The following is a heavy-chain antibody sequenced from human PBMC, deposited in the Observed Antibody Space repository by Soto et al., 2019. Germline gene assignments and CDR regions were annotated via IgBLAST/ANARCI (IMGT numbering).Heavy chain of an antibody. CDR2: ITSSSGYT. CDR1: GFIFSDYY. CDR3: ARDLSRGIASYALDV. D-gene: IGHD3-16*01. V-gene: IGHV3-11*06. J-gene: IGHJ6*02. Sequence: QVQLVQSGGGMVRPGGSLTLTCEASGFIFSDYYMSWIRQAPGKGLEWVSYITSSSGYTNYADSVRGRFVVTRDNRKSPPSLEISSLRGEDTAVYYCARDLSRGIASYALDVWCQGTTVSVAS.